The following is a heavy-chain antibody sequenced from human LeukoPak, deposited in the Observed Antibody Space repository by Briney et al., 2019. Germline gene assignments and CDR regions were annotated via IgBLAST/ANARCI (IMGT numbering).Heavy chain of an antibody. D-gene: IGHD6-19*01. CDR1: GFTFSSYG. Sequence: GGSLRLSCAASGFTFSSYGMSRVRQAPGKGLEWVSAISGSGGSTYYADSVKGRFTISRDNSKNTLYLQMNSLRAEDTAVYYCATSSGWPKPFDYWGQGTLVTVSS. CDR3: ATSSGWPKPFDY. V-gene: IGHV3-23*01. CDR2: ISGSGGST. J-gene: IGHJ4*02.